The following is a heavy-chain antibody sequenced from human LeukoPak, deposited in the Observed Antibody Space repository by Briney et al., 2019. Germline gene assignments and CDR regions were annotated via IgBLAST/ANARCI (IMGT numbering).Heavy chain of an antibody. CDR3: TKFSLRGTYSFDH. J-gene: IGHJ4*02. CDR2: IYSGGST. D-gene: IGHD1-26*01. Sequence: PGGSLRLSCAASGFTVSSNYMSWVRQAPGKGLEWVSVIYSGGSTYYADSVKGRFTISRDNSKNTLYLQINSLRVEDTAVYYCTKFSLRGTYSFDHWGQGTLVTVSS. V-gene: IGHV3-53*01. CDR1: GFTVSSNY.